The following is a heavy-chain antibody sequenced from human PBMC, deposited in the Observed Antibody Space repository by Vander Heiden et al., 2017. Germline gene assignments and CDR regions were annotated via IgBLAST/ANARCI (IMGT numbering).Heavy chain of an antibody. V-gene: IGHV3-23*01. D-gene: IGHD2-15*01. Sequence: EVQLLESGGGLVQPGGSLRLSCAASGCTFSNDAMSWVRQAPGKGLEWVSGISGSGGSTYYADSVKGRFTISRDNSKNTVYLQTNSLRAEDTAIYYCAKDKCTGGSCYQYRYWGQGTLVTVSS. CDR2: ISGSGGST. CDR1: GCTFSNDA. J-gene: IGHJ4*02. CDR3: AKDKCTGGSCYQYRY.